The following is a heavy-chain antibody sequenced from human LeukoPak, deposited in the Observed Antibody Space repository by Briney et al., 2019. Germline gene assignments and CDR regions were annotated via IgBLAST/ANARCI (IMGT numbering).Heavy chain of an antibody. CDR2: ISHSGST. CDR3: ARGFGGEQLVLDHGGFDY. D-gene: IGHD6-6*01. V-gene: IGHV4-34*01. CDR1: GGSFSGYY. J-gene: IGHJ4*02. Sequence: SETLSLTCAVYGGSFSGYYWSWIRQPPGKGLEWIGEISHSGSTNYNPSLKSRVTISVDTSKNQFSLKLSSVTAADTAVYYCARGFGGEQLVLDHGGFDYWGQGSLVTVSS.